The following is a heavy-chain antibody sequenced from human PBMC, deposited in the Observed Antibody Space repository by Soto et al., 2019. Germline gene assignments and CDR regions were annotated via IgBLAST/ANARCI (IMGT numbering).Heavy chain of an antibody. J-gene: IGHJ1*01. V-gene: IGHV4-31*03. CDR1: GGSISSGGYY. CDR3: ARDKRGYCSGGSCNEYFQH. D-gene: IGHD2-15*01. CDR2: IYYSGST. Sequence: QVQLQESGPGLVKPSQTLSLTCTVSGGSISSGGYYWSWIRQHPGKVLEWIGYIYYSGSTYYNPSLKSRVTISVDTSKNQFSLNLSSVTAADTAVYYCARDKRGYCSGGSCNEYFQHWGQGTLVTVSS.